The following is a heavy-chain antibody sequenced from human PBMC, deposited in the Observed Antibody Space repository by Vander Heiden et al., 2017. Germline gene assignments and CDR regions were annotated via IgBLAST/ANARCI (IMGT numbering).Heavy chain of an antibody. CDR3: AKDLVGATSYYYYGMDV. CDR2: ISGIGGST. V-gene: IGHV3-23*01. Sequence: EVELLESGGGLVQPGGSRRLSCAASGVTFSSYAMSWVPQAPGNGLEWVSAISGIGGSTYYADSVKGRFTISRDNSKNTLYLQMNSLRAEDTAVYYCAKDLVGATSYYYYGMDVWGQGTTVTVSS. D-gene: IGHD1-26*01. J-gene: IGHJ6*02. CDR1: GVTFSSYA.